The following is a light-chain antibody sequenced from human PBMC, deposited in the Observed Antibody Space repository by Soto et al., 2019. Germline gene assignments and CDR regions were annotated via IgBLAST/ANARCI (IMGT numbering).Light chain of an antibody. CDR2: GAS. CDR1: QSISTT. V-gene: IGKV3-15*01. Sequence: EIVLTQSPVTLSVSPGERATLSCRASQSISTTLVWYQQKPGQAPRLLIYGASTRATGVPARFSGSGSGTEFTLTISSLQSEAGAVYYCQQYNSWVTFGGGTKVEIK. CDR3: QQYNSWVT. J-gene: IGKJ4*01.